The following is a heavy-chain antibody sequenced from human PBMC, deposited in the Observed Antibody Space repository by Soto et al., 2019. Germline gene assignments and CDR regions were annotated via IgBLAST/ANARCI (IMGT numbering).Heavy chain of an antibody. CDR2: MNPNSGNT. CDR3: ARERTGTTSMDV. CDR1: GYTFTSYD. D-gene: IGHD1-1*01. Sequence: QVQLVQSGAEVKKPGASVKVSCKASGYTFTSYDINWVRQATGQGLEWMGWMNPNSGNTGYAQKFQGRVTMTRNTSLSTAYRELSSLRSEDTAVYYCARERTGTTSMDVWGQGTTVTVSS. J-gene: IGHJ6*02. V-gene: IGHV1-8*01.